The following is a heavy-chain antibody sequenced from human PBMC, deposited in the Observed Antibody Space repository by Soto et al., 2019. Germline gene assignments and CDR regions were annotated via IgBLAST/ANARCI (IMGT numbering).Heavy chain of an antibody. J-gene: IGHJ4*02. CDR1: GFTFSGSA. D-gene: IGHD3-3*01. Sequence: EVQLVESGGGLVQPGGSLKLCCAASGFTFSGSAMHWVRQASGTGLEWVGRIRSKANSYATEYGVSVKGKFTISRDDSRNTAYLQMNSLKTEDTAAYYCARGVYNFWSGHPKGVDYWGQGTVVTVSS. CDR3: ARGVYNFWSGHPKGVDY. CDR2: IRSKANSYAT. V-gene: IGHV3-73*02.